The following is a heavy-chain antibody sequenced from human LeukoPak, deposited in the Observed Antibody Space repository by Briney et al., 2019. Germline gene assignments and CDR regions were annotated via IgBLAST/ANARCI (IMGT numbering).Heavy chain of an antibody. D-gene: IGHD3-16*01. Sequence: GGSLRLSCAASGFTFSSYAMSWVRHAPAKGREGVSAISGSGGSTYYADSVKGRFTISRDNSKNTLYLQMNSLRAEDTAVDFCLTDLYVYVSNWLYPCGQGTLVTVSS. CDR2: ISGSGGST. CDR1: GFTFSSYA. CDR3: LTDLYVYVSNWLYP. J-gene: IGHJ5*02. V-gene: IGHV3-23*01.